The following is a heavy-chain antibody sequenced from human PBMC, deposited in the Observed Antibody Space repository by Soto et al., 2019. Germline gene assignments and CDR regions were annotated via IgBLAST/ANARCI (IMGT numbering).Heavy chain of an antibody. CDR2: ISGDGSST. J-gene: IGHJ3*01. CDR3: ARSLPGTYGAFDL. CDR1: EFTFRSYW. Sequence: EVQLVDSGGGLVQPGGSLRLSCAASEFTFRSYWMHWVRQSPGKGLVWVSRISGDGSSTTYADSVRGRFTISRYNAKNTVYLQMDSLRAEDTAVYYCARSLPGTYGAFDLWGQGTMVTVSS. D-gene: IGHD1-7*01. V-gene: IGHV3-74*01.